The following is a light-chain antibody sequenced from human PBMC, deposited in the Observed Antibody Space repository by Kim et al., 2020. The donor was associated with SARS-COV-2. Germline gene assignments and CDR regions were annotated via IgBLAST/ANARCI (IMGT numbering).Light chain of an antibody. V-gene: IGKV3-11*01. Sequence: EIVLTQSPATLSLSPGERATLSCRTSQSVRIYLAWYQQKPGQAPRLLMSSASNRATGIPARFSGSGSGTDFTLTISSLEPEDFAVYYCQQRGNWPLTFGQGTRLEIK. CDR3: QQRGNWPLT. CDR2: SAS. J-gene: IGKJ5*01. CDR1: QSVRIY.